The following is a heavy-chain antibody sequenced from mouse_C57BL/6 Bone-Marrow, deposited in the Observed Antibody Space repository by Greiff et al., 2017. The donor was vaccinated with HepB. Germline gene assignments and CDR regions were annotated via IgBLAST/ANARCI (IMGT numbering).Heavy chain of an antibody. J-gene: IGHJ2*01. D-gene: IGHD1-1*01. CDR3: AREGYYGSSRGYFDC. Sequence: QVQLKQSGAELMKPGASVKLSCKATGYTFTGYWIEWVKQRPGHGLEWIGEILPGSGSTNYNEKFKGKATFTADTSSNTAYMQLSSLTTEDSAIYYCAREGYYGSSRGYFDCWGQGTTLTVAS. V-gene: IGHV1-9*01. CDR2: ILPGSGST. CDR1: GYTFTGYW.